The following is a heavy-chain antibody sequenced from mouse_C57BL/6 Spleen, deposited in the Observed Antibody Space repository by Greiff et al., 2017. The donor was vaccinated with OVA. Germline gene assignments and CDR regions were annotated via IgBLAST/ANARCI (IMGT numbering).Heavy chain of an antibody. Sequence: EVKLMESGPELVKPGASVKMSCKASGYTFTDYNMHWVKQSHGKSLEWIGYINPNNGGTSYNQKFKGKATLTVNKSSSTAYMELRSLTSEDSAVYYCAREGDSSGYVDYWGQGTTLTVSS. D-gene: IGHD3-2*02. CDR1: GYTFTDYN. J-gene: IGHJ2*01. V-gene: IGHV1-22*01. CDR2: INPNNGGT. CDR3: AREGDSSGYVDY.